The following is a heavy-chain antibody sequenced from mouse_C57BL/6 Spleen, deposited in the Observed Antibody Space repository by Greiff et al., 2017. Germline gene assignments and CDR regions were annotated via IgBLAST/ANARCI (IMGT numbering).Heavy chain of an antibody. CDR1: GYTFTDYE. V-gene: IGHV1-15*01. D-gene: IGHD1-1*01. CDR2: IDPETGGT. Sequence: QVQLQQSGAELVRPGASVTLSCKASGYTFTDYEMHWVKQTPVHGLEWIGAIDPETGGTAYNQKFKGKAILTADKSSSTAYMELLSLTSEDSAVYYCTRTSITTVVATSFDYWGQGTTLTVSS. J-gene: IGHJ2*01. CDR3: TRTSITTVVATSFDY.